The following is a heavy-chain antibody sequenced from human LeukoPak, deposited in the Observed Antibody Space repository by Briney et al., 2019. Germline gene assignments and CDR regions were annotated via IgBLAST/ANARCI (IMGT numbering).Heavy chain of an antibody. Sequence: PSETLSLTCTVSGGSVSSGSYYWSWIRQPPGKGLEWIGYIYYSGSTHYNPSLKSRVTISVDTSKNQFSLRLSSVTAADTAVYYCARGGLVLVDYWGQGTLVTVSS. V-gene: IGHV4-61*01. D-gene: IGHD6-19*01. CDR3: ARGGLVLVDY. CDR2: IYYSGST. CDR1: GGSVSSGSYY. J-gene: IGHJ4*02.